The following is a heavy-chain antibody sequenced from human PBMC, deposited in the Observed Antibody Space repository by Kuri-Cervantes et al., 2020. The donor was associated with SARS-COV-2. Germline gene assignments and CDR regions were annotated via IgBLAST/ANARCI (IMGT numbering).Heavy chain of an antibody. CDR2: INPNSGGT. V-gene: IGHV1-2*04. Sequence: ASVKVSCKASGYTFTGYYMHWVRQAPGQGLEWMGWINPNSGGTNYAQKFQGWVTMTRDTSISTAYMELSRLRSDDTAVYYCAKDRGYSYGYGYFDYWGQGTLVTVSS. D-gene: IGHD5-18*01. CDR1: GYTFTGYY. CDR3: AKDRGYSYGYGYFDY. J-gene: IGHJ4*02.